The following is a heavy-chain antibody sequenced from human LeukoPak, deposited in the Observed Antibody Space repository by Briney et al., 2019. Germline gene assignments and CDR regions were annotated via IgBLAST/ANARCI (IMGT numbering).Heavy chain of an antibody. D-gene: IGHD4-11*01. Sequence: PGGSLRLACEASGFTLRNYWMHWVRQVPGEGLVWVSRIDPDGTTTNYADSVKGRFTISRDNSKNTLYLQMNSLRAEDTAVYYCAKDGSIDLWGQGTLVTVSS. CDR3: AKDGSIDL. CDR1: GFTLRNYW. CDR2: IDPDGTTT. V-gene: IGHV3-74*01. J-gene: IGHJ5*02.